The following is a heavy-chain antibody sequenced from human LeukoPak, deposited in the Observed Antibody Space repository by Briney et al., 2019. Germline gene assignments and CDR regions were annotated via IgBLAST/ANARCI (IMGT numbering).Heavy chain of an antibody. D-gene: IGHD4-23*01. Sequence: ASVKVSCKASGYTFSVYSMHWVRQAPGQGLEWMGWINPNSGGANYAQKFQGRVTMTRDTSISTAYMELSRLRSDDTAVYYCARRGITVVDAFDIWGQGTMVTVSS. CDR3: ARRGITVVDAFDI. J-gene: IGHJ3*02. CDR2: INPNSGGA. V-gene: IGHV1-2*02. CDR1: GYTFSVYS.